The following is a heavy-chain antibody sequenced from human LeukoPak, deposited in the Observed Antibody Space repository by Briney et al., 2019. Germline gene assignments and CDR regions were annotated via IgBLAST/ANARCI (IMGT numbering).Heavy chain of an antibody. J-gene: IGHJ4*02. CDR3: AKSSMSEYYFDY. CDR1: GFTFDDYA. CDR2: ISWNSGSI. Sequence: GRSLRLSCAASGFTFDDYAMHWVRQAPGKGLERVSGISWNSGSIGYADSVKGRFTISRDNAKNSLYLQMNSLRAEDTALYYCAKSSMSEYYFDYWGQGTLVTVSS. V-gene: IGHV3-9*01. D-gene: IGHD6-13*01.